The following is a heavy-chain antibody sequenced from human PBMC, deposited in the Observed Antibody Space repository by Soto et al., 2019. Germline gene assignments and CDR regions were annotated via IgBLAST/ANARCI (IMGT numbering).Heavy chain of an antibody. J-gene: IGHJ6*02. CDR1: GFTVSSNY. CDR3: ARGVSSSYYGMDV. CDR2: IYSGGST. Sequence: GASVKVSCAASGFTVSSNYMSCVRQAPGKGLAWVSVIYSGGSTYYADSVKGRFTISRDNSKNTLYLQMNSLRAEDTAVYYCARGVSSSYYGMDVWGQGTTGTVSS. V-gene: IGHV3-53*01.